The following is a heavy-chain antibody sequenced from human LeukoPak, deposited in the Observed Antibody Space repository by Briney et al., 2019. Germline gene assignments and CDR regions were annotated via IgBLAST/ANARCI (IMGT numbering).Heavy chain of an antibody. J-gene: IGHJ4*02. Sequence: GGSLRLSCAASGFTFSSYSMNWVRQAPGKGLEWFSSISSSSSYIYYADSVKGRFTISRDNAKNSLYLQMNSLRAEDTAVYYCARVEGGYDPFDYWGQGTLVTVSS. V-gene: IGHV3-21*01. D-gene: IGHD5-12*01. CDR3: ARVEGGYDPFDY. CDR2: ISSSSSYI. CDR1: GFTFSSYS.